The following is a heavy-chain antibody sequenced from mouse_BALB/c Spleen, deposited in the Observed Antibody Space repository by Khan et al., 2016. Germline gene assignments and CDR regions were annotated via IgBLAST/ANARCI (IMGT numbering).Heavy chain of an antibody. J-gene: IGHJ1*01. Sequence: EVELVESGGGLVQPGGSLRLSCATTGFTFTDYYMSWVRQPPGKALEWLGFIRNKANGYTTEYSASVKGRFTISRDNSQSILYLQMNTLRAEDRATYYCASAFNYSGSSYWYFDVGGAGTTVTVSS. CDR3: ASAFNYSGSSYWYFDV. V-gene: IGHV7-3*02. CDR2: IRNKANGYTT. CDR1: GFTFTDYY. D-gene: IGHD1-1*01.